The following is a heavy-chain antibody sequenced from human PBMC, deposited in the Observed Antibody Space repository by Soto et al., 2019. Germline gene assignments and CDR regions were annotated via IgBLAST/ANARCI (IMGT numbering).Heavy chain of an antibody. Sequence: EVQLLESGGGLVQPGGSLRLSCAASGFTFPTYALSWVRQAPGKGLEWVSAISASGGRTYYADSVKGRFTISRDNTKNTLFLQMNSLRAEDTAVYFCTSWGYCSVDNCYLGNWCQVTLVIVSS. CDR1: GFTFPTYA. J-gene: IGHJ1*01. V-gene: IGHV3-23*01. CDR2: ISASGGRT. CDR3: TSWGYCSVDNCYLGN. D-gene: IGHD2-15*01.